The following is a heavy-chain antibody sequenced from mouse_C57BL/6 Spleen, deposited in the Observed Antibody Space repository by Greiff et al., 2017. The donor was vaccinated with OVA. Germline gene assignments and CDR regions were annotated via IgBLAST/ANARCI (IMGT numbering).Heavy chain of an antibody. Sequence: VQLQQSGAELARPGASVKLSCTASGFNFTDDYMNWVKQRPEQGLEWIGWIDPENGDTYYASKFQGKATITADTSSNTAYLQLSSLTSEDTAVYYCTTSGYGPPWFAYWGQGTLVNVSA. V-gene: IGHV14-4*01. CDR2: IDPENGDT. CDR1: GFNFTDDY. CDR3: TTSGYGPPWFAY. J-gene: IGHJ3*01. D-gene: IGHD3-1*01.